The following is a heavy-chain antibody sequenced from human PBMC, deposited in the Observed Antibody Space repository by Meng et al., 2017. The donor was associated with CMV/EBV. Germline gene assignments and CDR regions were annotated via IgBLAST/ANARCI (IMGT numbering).Heavy chain of an antibody. CDR1: GSA. J-gene: IGHJ3*02. CDR3: TRHTGSVYSSSFGGDAFDS. CDR2: IRSKANSYAT. D-gene: IGHD6-6*01. Sequence: GSAMPWVRQASGKGLEWVGRIRSKANSYATAYAASVKGRFTISRDDSKNTAYLQMNSLKTEDTAVYYCTRHTGSVYSSSFGGDAFDSWGQGTMVTVSS. V-gene: IGHV3-73*01.